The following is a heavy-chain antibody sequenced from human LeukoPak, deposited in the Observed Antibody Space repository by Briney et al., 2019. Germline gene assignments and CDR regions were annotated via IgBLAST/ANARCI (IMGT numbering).Heavy chain of an antibody. V-gene: IGHV1-3*01. J-gene: IGHJ4*02. Sequence: ASVKVSCKASGYTFTRHAIHWVRQAPGQRLEWMGWINAGNGDTKYSQKFQGRVTFTGDTSTSTAYMELRSLRSDDTAVYYCARATPGIQDYWGQGTLVTVSS. D-gene: IGHD6-13*01. CDR2: INAGNGDT. CDR3: ARATPGIQDY. CDR1: GYTFTRHA.